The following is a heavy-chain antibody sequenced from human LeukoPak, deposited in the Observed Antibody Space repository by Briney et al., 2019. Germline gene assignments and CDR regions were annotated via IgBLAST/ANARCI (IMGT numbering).Heavy chain of an antibody. D-gene: IGHD3-22*01. CDR2: ISGSSSTI. CDR3: ARGSTYYDSSGQVPFDY. Sequence: GGSLRLSCAASGFTFSSYSMSWVRQAPGKGLEWGSYISGSSSTIYYADSVKGRFTISRDNGKNTLYLQMNSLRAEDTAVYYCARGSTYYDSSGQVPFDYWGQGTLVTVSS. V-gene: IGHV3-48*01. J-gene: IGHJ4*02. CDR1: GFTFSSYS.